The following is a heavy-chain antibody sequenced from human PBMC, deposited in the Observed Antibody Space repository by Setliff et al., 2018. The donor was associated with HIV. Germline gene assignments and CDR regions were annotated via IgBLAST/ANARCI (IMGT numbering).Heavy chain of an antibody. CDR1: GYSFIMYT. CDR3: ARDEYVMGATVAGLDY. V-gene: IGHV7-4-1*02. J-gene: IGHJ4*02. Sequence: ASVKVSCKASGYSFIMYTINWVRQAPGQGPEWMGWINTSTGTPTYAQGFTGRFVFSLDISVSTAYLQISSLEAEDTAVFYCARDEYVMGATVAGLDYWGQGTPVTVSS. CDR2: INTSTGTP. D-gene: IGHD1-26*01.